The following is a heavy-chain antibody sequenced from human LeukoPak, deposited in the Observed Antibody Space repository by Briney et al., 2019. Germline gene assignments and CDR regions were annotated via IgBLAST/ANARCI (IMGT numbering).Heavy chain of an antibody. J-gene: IGHJ2*01. V-gene: IGHV3-30-3*01. Sequence: GGSLRLSCAASGFTFSSYAMHWVRQAPGKGLEWVAVISYDGSNKYYADSVKGRFTISRDNSKNALYLQMNSLRPEDTAVYYCARSCRGAIVVATDWCFDLWGRGTLVTVSS. CDR3: ARSCRGAIVVATDWCFDL. CDR2: ISYDGSNK. D-gene: IGHD2-15*01. CDR1: GFTFSSYA.